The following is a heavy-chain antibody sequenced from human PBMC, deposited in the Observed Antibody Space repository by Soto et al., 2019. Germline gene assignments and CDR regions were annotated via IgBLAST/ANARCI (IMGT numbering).Heavy chain of an antibody. Sequence: ASVKVSCKVSGYTLTELSMHWVRQAPGKGLEWMGGFDPEDGETIYAQKFQGRVTMTEDTSTDTAYMELSSLRSEDTAVYYCATTVYYYDSSGYRVGAFDIWGQGTMVTVSS. CDR2: FDPEDGET. J-gene: IGHJ3*02. D-gene: IGHD3-22*01. V-gene: IGHV1-24*01. CDR1: GYTLTELS. CDR3: ATTVYYYDSSGYRVGAFDI.